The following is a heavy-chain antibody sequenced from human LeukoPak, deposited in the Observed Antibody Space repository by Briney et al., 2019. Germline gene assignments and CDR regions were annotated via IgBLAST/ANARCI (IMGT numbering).Heavy chain of an antibody. D-gene: IGHD4-17*01. CDR1: GVSISSSNSY. Sequence: SETLSLTCTVSGVSISSSNSYWGWIRQPPGKGLEWIGSIYYSGNTYYNASLKSQVSISIDTSKNQFSLKLSSVTAADTAVYYCARSYGDNLNFDYWGQGSLVTVSS. CDR3: ARSYGDNLNFDY. J-gene: IGHJ4*02. V-gene: IGHV4-39*07. CDR2: IYYSGNT.